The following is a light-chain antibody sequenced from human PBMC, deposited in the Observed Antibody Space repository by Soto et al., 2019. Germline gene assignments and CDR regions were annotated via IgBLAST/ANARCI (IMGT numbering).Light chain of an antibody. CDR2: EVS. V-gene: IGLV2-14*01. Sequence: QSALTQPASVSRSPGQSITISCTGTSSDVGGYNYVSWYQQQSGKAPKLMIHEVSNRPSGVSSRFSGSKSGNTASLTISGLQAEDEADYYCSSYTSSRAYVFGIGTKLTVL. CDR3: SSYTSSRAYV. CDR1: SSDVGGYNY. J-gene: IGLJ1*01.